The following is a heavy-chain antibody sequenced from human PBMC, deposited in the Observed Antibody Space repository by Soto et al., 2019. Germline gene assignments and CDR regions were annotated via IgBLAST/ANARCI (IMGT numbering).Heavy chain of an antibody. CDR1: GGSISSGDYY. CDR2: IYYSGGT. V-gene: IGHV4-30-4*02. D-gene: IGHD6-19*01. Sequence: SETLSLTCTVSGGSISSGDYYWSWIRQPPGKGLEWIGYIYYSGGTYYNPSLKSRVTISVDTSKNQFSLKVNSVTAADTAMYYCARRIEVAGTNAFDIWGQGTMVTVSS. J-gene: IGHJ3*02. CDR3: ARRIEVAGTNAFDI.